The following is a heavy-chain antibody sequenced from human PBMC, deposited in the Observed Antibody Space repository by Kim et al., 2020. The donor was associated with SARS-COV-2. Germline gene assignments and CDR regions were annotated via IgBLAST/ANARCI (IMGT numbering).Heavy chain of an antibody. Sequence: YYADSVKRRFTVSRDNRKQALYLQMNSLTEDDTAVYFCTRGGFGGIAFDIWSRGTTVTVSS. CDR3: TRGGFGGIAFDI. V-gene: IGHV3-48*02. J-gene: IGHJ3*02. D-gene: IGHD3-10*01.